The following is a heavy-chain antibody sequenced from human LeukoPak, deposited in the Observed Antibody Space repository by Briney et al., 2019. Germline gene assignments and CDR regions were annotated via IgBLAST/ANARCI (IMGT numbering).Heavy chain of an antibody. J-gene: IGHJ3*02. CDR3: ASRNDYGDYSAFDI. CDR1: GXSFTSYW. D-gene: IGHD4-17*01. V-gene: IGHV5-10-1*01. CDR2: IDPSDSYT. Sequence: KVGESLKISFKGSGXSFTSYWISWVRQLPGKGLEWMGRIDPSDSYTNYSPSFQGHVTISADKSISTAYLQWSSLKASDTAMYYCASRNDYGDYSAFDIWGQGTMVTVSS.